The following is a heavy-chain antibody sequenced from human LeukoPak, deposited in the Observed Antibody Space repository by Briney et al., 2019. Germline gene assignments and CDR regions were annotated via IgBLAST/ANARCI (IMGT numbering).Heavy chain of an antibody. CDR3: ARDRGTYGDYED. V-gene: IGHV4-59*01. J-gene: IGHJ4*02. D-gene: IGHD4-17*01. CDR2: IYYSGST. Sequence: SETLSLTCTVSGGSISSYYWSWIRQPPGKGLEWIGYIYYSGSTNYNPSLKSRVAISVDTSKNQFSLKLSSVTAADTAVYYCARDRGTYGDYEDWGQGTLVTASS. CDR1: GGSISSYY.